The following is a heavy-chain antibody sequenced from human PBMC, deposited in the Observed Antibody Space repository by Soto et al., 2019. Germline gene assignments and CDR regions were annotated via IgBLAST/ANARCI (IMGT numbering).Heavy chain of an antibody. CDR1: GWAFASNG. CDR3: ARDWGSGYYYYYYYYGMDV. V-gene: IGHV1-18*01. D-gene: IGHD3-22*01. Sequence: GASVKGPCKASGWAFASNGMSWVEQAPDQEIEWMGWISAYNGNTNYAQKLQGRVTMTTDTSTSTAYMELRSLRSDDTAVYYCARDWGSGYYYYYYYYGMDVWGQGTTVTVAS. J-gene: IGHJ6*02. CDR2: ISAYNGNT.